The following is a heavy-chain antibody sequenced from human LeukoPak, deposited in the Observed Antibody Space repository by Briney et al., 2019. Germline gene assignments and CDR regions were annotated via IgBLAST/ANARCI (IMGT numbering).Heavy chain of an antibody. CDR3: ARCYCSGGSCLNNWFDP. Sequence: ASVEVSCKASGYTFTGYYMHWVRQAPGQGVEWMGWINPNHGDTNYAQKFQDRVSMTRDTSISTAYMHLSRLRSADTAVYYCARCYCSGGSCLNNWFDPWGQGTLVTVSS. J-gene: IGHJ5*02. CDR1: GYTFTGYY. D-gene: IGHD2-15*01. CDR2: INPNHGDT. V-gene: IGHV1-2*02.